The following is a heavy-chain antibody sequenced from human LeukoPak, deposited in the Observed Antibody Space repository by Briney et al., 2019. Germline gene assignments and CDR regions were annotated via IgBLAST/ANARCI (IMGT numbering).Heavy chain of an antibody. D-gene: IGHD1-7*01. CDR1: GFTFSAYS. J-gene: IGHJ4*02. V-gene: IGHV3-21*01. CDR2: ISSSSSYI. Sequence: GGSLRLSCRASGFTFSAYSMNWVRQAPGKGLEWVSSISSSSSYIYYADSVKGRFTISRDNAKNSLCLQMNSLRAEDTAVYYCASRTGTTLYYWGQGTLVTVSS. CDR3: ASRTGTTLYY.